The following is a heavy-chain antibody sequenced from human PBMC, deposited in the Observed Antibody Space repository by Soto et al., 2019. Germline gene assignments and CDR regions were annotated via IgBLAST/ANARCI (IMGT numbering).Heavy chain of an antibody. CDR3: ARRGPKQTWFDP. Sequence: ASVKVSCKASGFTFTGYYIHWVRQAPGQGLEWMGWLNIYSGGTNYVRTLHGRVTMTRDTSVATAYLQLSSLTSDDTVVYYCARRGPKQTWFDPWGQGTLVTVSS. J-gene: IGHJ5*02. CDR2: LNIYSGGT. CDR1: GFTFTGYY. V-gene: IGHV1-2*02. D-gene: IGHD6-13*01.